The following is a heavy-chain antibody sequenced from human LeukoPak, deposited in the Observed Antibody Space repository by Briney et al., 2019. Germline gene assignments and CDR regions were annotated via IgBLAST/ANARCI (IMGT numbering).Heavy chain of an antibody. CDR3: ARVSGVVGADFDY. J-gene: IGHJ4*02. D-gene: IGHD1-26*01. Sequence: SETLSLTCTVSGGSISSSSYYWSWIRQPPGKGLEWIGYIYYSGSTYYNPSLKSRVTISVDTSKNQFSLKLSSVTAADTAVYYCARVSGVVGADFDYWGQGTLVTVSS. CDR2: IYYSGST. CDR1: GGSISSSSYY. V-gene: IGHV4-61*05.